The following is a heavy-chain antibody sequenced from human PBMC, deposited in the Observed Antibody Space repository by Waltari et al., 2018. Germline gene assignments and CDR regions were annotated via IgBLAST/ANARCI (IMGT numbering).Heavy chain of an antibody. D-gene: IGHD6-19*01. CDR3: ARPYASGWYINFDY. CDR2: IKQDGSEN. CDR1: GLPFSSYW. J-gene: IGHJ4*02. Sequence: EVQLVESGGGLVQPGGSLRLSCAPSGLPFSSYWMSWVRQAPGKGLEWVANIKQDGSENYYVDSVKGRFTFSRDNAKNSLYLQMNSLRAEDTAVYYCARPYASGWYINFDYWGQGTLVTVSS. V-gene: IGHV3-7*01.